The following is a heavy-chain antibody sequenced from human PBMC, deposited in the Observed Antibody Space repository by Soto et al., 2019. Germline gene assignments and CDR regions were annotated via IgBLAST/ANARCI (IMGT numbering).Heavy chain of an antibody. D-gene: IGHD3-10*01. CDR3: ARAGVVWFGETLDY. V-gene: IGHV3-11*06. Sequence: GGSLRLSCAASGFTFSDYYMSWIRQAPGKGLEWVSYISSSSSYTNYADSVKGRFTISRDNAKNSLYLQMNSLRAEDTAVYYCARAGVVWFGETLDYWGQGTLVTVSS. CDR2: ISSSSSYT. J-gene: IGHJ4*02. CDR1: GFTFSDYY.